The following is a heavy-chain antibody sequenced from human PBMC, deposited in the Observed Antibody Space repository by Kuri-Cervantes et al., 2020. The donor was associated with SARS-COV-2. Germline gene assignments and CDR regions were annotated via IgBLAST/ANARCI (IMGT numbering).Heavy chain of an antibody. V-gene: IGHV1-18*01. CDR3: ARDGIVVVPAATYYHMDV. D-gene: IGHD2-2*01. Sequence: ASVKVSCKASGYTFTSYGISWVRQAPGQGLEWMGWISAYNGNTNYAQKLQGRVTMTTDTSTSTAYMELRGLRSDDTAVYYCARDGIVVVPAATYYHMDVWGKGTTVTVSS. J-gene: IGHJ6*03. CDR1: GYTFTSYG. CDR2: ISAYNGNT.